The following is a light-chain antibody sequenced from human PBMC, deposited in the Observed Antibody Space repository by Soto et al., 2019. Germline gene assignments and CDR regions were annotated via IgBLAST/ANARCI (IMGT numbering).Light chain of an antibody. CDR1: QGISSW. Sequence: DIQMTQSPSSVSASVGDRVTITCRASQGISSWLAWFQQKPGKAPKLLIYAATILHSGVPSRFSASGSGTDFTLAINSLQPEDFATYYCQQAHSFPYTFGQGTTLEIK. CDR2: AAT. J-gene: IGKJ2*01. V-gene: IGKV1-12*01. CDR3: QQAHSFPYT.